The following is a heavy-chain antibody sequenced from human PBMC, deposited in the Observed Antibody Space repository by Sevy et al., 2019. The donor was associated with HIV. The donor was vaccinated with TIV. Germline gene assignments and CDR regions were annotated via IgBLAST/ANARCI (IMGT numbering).Heavy chain of an antibody. Sequence: GGSLRLSCVASGFTFSSYDMHWVRQVTGKGLEWVSVVGPAGDPFYPGSVKGRFTISRENAKNSFYLQMNSLRAGDTAVYYCARSGGYSDYGMDVWGQGTTVTVSS. D-gene: IGHD5-12*01. V-gene: IGHV3-13*05. CDR1: GFTFSSYD. CDR3: ARSGGYSDYGMDV. CDR2: VGPAGDP. J-gene: IGHJ6*02.